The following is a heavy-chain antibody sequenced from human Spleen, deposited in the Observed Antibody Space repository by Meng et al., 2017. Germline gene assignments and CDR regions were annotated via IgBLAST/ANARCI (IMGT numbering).Heavy chain of an antibody. D-gene: IGHD2-15*01. Sequence: QVQLQESGPGLVKLSETLSLTCTVSGGSIGAYYWSWIRQPPGKGLEWIGYIHYSGSTHHNPSLKSRVSISEDTSKNQFSLKLSSVTAADTAVYYCARYYCSGGTCYYFDYWGQGILVTVSS. V-gene: IGHV4-59*08. CDR1: GGSIGAYY. CDR2: IHYSGST. J-gene: IGHJ4*02. CDR3: ARYYCSGGTCYYFDY.